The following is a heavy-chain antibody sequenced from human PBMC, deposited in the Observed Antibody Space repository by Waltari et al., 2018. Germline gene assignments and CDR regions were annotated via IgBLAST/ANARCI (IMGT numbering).Heavy chain of an antibody. J-gene: IGHJ5*02. V-gene: IGHV4-34*01. CDR2: INHSGST. Sequence: QVQLQPWGAGRLKPSATLSLTCAVYGGSLGCYYGRWIRQPPGKGLEGIGEINHSGSTNYNPSLKSRVTISVDTSKTQFSLKLSSVTAADTAVYYCARGHDFWSGNWFDPLGQGTLVTVSS. CDR1: GGSLGCYY. CDR3: ARGHDFWSGNWFDP. D-gene: IGHD3-3*01.